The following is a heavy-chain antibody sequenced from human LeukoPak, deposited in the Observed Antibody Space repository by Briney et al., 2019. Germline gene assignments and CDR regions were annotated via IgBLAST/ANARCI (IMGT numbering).Heavy chain of an antibody. CDR3: ARKTIRFLEWSLDY. D-gene: IGHD3-3*01. CDR2: ISYDGSNK. Sequence: PGGSLRLSCAASGFTFSSYAMHWVRQAPGKGLEWVAAISYDGSNKYYADSVKGRFTISRDNSKNTLYLQMNSLRAEDTAVYYCARKTIRFLEWSLDYWGQGTLVTVSS. CDR1: GFTFSSYA. V-gene: IGHV3-30-3*01. J-gene: IGHJ4*02.